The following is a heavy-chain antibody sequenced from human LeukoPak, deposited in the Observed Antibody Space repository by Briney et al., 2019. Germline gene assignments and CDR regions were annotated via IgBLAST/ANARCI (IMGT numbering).Heavy chain of an antibody. CDR3: ARDRVREKLLWFGELGHYYYGMDV. Sequence: SETLSLSCTVSGGSISSYYWSWIRQPAGKGLEWIGRIYTSGSTNYNPSLKSRVTMSVDTSKNQFSLKLSSVTAADTAVYYCARDRVREKLLWFGELGHYYYGMDVWAKGPRSPSP. CDR1: GGSISSYY. V-gene: IGHV4-4*07. CDR2: IYTSGST. J-gene: IGHJ6*02. D-gene: IGHD3-10*01.